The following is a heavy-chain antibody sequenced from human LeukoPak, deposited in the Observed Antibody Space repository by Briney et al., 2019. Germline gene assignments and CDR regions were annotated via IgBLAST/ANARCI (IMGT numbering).Heavy chain of an antibody. Sequence: ASVKVSCKASGYTFTDFYFHWVRQAPGQGLEWMGWINPKRGATKYAQKFQGSVTVTRDTAISTAYMELSSLTSDDTAVYSCARDAATSGTSWFDPWGQGTLVTVSS. J-gene: IGHJ5*02. CDR2: INPKRGAT. CDR1: GYTFTDFY. V-gene: IGHV1-2*02. D-gene: IGHD6-13*01. CDR3: ARDAATSGTSWFDP.